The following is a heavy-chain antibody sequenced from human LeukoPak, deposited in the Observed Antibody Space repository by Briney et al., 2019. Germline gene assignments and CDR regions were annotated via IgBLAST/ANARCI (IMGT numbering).Heavy chain of an antibody. CDR3: ASAVAGTPNFDY. CDR1: GGSISSYY. CDR2: TYYSGST. D-gene: IGHD6-19*01. V-gene: IGHV4-59*01. J-gene: IGHJ4*02. Sequence: PSETLSLTCTVSGGSISSYYWSWIRQPPGKGLEWIGYTYYSGSTNYNPSLKSRVTISVDTSKNQFSLKLSSVTAADTAVYYCASAVAGTPNFDYWGQGTLVTVSS.